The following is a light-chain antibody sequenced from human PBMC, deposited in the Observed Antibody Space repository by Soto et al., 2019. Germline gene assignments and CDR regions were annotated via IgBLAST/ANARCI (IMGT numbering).Light chain of an antibody. CDR3: AVSDDSLNGVV. CDR1: SSNVGNNA. V-gene: IGLV1-36*01. CDR2: YDD. Sequence: QSVLTQPPSVSDAPRQRVTISCSGSSSNVGNNAVNWYQQLPGKAPKLLIYYDDLLPSGVSDRFSGSKSGTSASLAISGLQSEDEADYYCAVSDDSLNGVVFGGGTKVTVL. J-gene: IGLJ2*01.